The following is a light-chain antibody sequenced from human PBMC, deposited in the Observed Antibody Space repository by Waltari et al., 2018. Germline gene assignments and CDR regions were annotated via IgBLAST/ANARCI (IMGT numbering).Light chain of an antibody. CDR1: SSDLGWYDI. V-gene: IGLV2-23*02. CDR2: DVS. J-gene: IGLJ3*02. Sequence: QSALTQPAAVSGSPGQSVTISCTGASSDLGWYDIVSWYHQHPVNAPKLVISDVSKRPSGVSDRFSGSKSGDTASLTISGLQFEDEADYYCCSYAGNYVWVFGGGTRLTVL. CDR3: CSYAGNYVWV.